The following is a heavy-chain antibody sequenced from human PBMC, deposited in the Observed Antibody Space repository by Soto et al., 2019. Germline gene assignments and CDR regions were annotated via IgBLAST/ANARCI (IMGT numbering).Heavy chain of an antibody. CDR2: IYYSGST. Sequence: SETLSLTCTVSGGSISSYYWSWIRQPPGKGLEWIGYIYYSGSTNYNPSLKSRVTISVDTSKNQFSLKLSSVTAADTAVYYCARHISDGDYNNWFDPWGQGTLVTVS. J-gene: IGHJ5*02. CDR3: ARHISDGDYNNWFDP. V-gene: IGHV4-59*08. D-gene: IGHD4-17*01. CDR1: GGSISSYY.